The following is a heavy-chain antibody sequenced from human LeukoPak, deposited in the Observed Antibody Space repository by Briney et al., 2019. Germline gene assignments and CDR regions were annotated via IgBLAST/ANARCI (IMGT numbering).Heavy chain of an antibody. J-gene: IGHJ5*02. CDR2: IYTSGST. D-gene: IGHD1-26*01. CDR1: GGSISSGSYY. CDR3: ARDPYRTNLFDP. Sequence: SETLSLTCTVSGGSISSGSYYWSWIRQPAGKGLEWIGRIYTSGSTNYNPSLKSRVTISVDTSKNQFSLNLSSVTAADTAVYYCARDPYRTNLFDPWGQGTLVTVSS. V-gene: IGHV4-61*02.